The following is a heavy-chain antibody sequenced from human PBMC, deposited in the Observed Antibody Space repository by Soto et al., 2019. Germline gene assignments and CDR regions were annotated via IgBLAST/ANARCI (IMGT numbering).Heavy chain of an antibody. V-gene: IGHV3-23*01. Sequence: GGSLRLSCAASGFTFSTYAMSWVRQAPGKGLEWVSNISSSSNSIYYADSVKGRFTISRDNSKNTLYLQMNSLRAEDTAVYYCAKLKGQYFDYWGQGTLVTVSS. CDR2: ISSSSNSI. CDR1: GFTFSTYA. CDR3: AKLKGQYFDY. J-gene: IGHJ4*02.